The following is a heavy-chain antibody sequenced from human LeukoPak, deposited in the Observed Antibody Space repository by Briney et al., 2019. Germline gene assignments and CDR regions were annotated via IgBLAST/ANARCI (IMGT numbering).Heavy chain of an antibody. J-gene: IGHJ6*03. Sequence: GASVKVSCKASGGTFSSYAISWVRQAPGQGLEWMGRIIPIFGTANYAQKFQGRVTITTDESTSTAYMELSSLRSEDTAVYYCARDLGWSLSDHYMDVWGKGTTVTVSS. CDR3: ARDLGWSLSDHYMDV. CDR1: GGTFSSYA. V-gene: IGHV1-69*05. CDR2: IIPIFGTA. D-gene: IGHD3-3*01.